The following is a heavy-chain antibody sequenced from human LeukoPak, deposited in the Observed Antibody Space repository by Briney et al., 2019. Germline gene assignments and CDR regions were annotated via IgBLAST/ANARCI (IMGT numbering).Heavy chain of an antibody. Sequence: PGGSLRLSCAASGFTFSSYAMHWARQAPGKGLEWVAVISYDGSNKYYADSVKGRFTISRDNSKNTLYLQMNSLRAEDTAVYYCAKAYGSGSYYQNWFDPWGQGTLVTVSS. CDR3: AKAYGSGSYYQNWFDP. D-gene: IGHD3-10*01. CDR1: GFTFSSYA. J-gene: IGHJ5*02. CDR2: ISYDGSNK. V-gene: IGHV3-30*18.